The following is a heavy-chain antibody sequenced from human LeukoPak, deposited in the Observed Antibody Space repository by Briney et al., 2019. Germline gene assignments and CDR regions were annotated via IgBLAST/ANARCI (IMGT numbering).Heavy chain of an antibody. Sequence: GGSLRLSCTASGFTFSSYTMSWVRQAPGKGLKWVSTITTGGPNTYYADSVKGRFTVSRDDSKNTLYLQMNSLRAEDTAEYYCAKDGGLWVSAHWGDSWGRGTLVTVSS. CDR3: AKDGGLWVSAHWGDS. D-gene: IGHD7-27*01. CDR1: GFTFSSYT. V-gene: IGHV3-23*01. CDR2: ITTGGPNT. J-gene: IGHJ4*02.